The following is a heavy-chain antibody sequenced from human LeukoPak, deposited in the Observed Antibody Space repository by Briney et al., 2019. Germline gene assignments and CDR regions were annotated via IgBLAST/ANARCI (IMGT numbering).Heavy chain of an antibody. CDR2: IYYSGST. D-gene: IGHD3-16*02. V-gene: IGHV4-39*01. J-gene: IGHJ3*02. CDR1: GGSISSSSYY. CDR3: ARPRIKDYVLGSYRRDHDAFDI. Sequence: AETLSLTCTVSGGSISSSSYYWGWIRQPPGKGLEWIGSIYYSGSTYYNPSLKSRVTISVDTSKNQFSLKLSSVTAADTAVYYCARPRIKDYVLGSYRRDHDAFDIWGQGTMVTVSS.